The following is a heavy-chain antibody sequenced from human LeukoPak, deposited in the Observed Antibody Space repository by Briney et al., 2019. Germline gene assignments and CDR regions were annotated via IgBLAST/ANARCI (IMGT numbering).Heavy chain of an antibody. Sequence: GGSLRLSCAASGFIFSSYAMSWVRQAPGKGLEWVSAISGSGGSTNYADSVKGRFTTYRENSKKTLYLQMTSLRAEDTAVYYCAKGYRSGWYYFDYWGQGTLVTVSS. V-gene: IGHV3-23*01. D-gene: IGHD6-19*01. CDR2: ISGSGGST. CDR1: GFIFSSYA. J-gene: IGHJ4*02. CDR3: AKGYRSGWYYFDY.